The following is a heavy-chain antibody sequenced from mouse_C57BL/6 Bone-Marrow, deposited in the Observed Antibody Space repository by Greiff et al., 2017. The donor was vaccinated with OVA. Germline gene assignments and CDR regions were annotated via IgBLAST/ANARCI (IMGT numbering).Heavy chain of an antibody. J-gene: IGHJ3*01. D-gene: IGHD2-4*01. V-gene: IGHV5-15*01. CDR2: ISNLAYSI. CDR1: GFTFSDYG. CDR3: ARPGYDYDGCAY. Sequence: EVKLVESGGGLVQPGGSLKLSCAASGFTFSDYGMAWVRQAPRKGPEWVAFISNLAYSIYYADTVTGRFTISRENAKNTLYLEMSSLRSEDTAMYYCARPGYDYDGCAYWGQGTLVTVSA.